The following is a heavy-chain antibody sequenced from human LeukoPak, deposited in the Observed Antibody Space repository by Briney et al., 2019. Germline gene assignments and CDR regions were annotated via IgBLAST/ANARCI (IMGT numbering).Heavy chain of an antibody. Sequence: GESLKISCKGSGYIFTNYWIGWVRQMPGKGLEWMGIIYPRDSDTRYSPSFQGQVTVSADKSISTAYLQLSSLEASDTAMYYCARRQYSGYDFDFWGQGTLVTVSS. CDR1: GYIFTNYW. CDR2: IYPRDSDT. D-gene: IGHD5-12*01. CDR3: ARRQYSGYDFDF. V-gene: IGHV5-51*01. J-gene: IGHJ4*02.